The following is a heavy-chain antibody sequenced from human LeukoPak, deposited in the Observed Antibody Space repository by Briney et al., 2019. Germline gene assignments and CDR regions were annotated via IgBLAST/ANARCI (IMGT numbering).Heavy chain of an antibody. CDR3: AKGYLPTMVRGPGIGAFDI. J-gene: IGHJ3*02. D-gene: IGHD3-10*01. V-gene: IGHV3-9*03. CDR1: GFTFDDYA. Sequence: GGSLRLSCAASGFTFDDYAMHWVRQAPGKGLEWVSGISWNSGSIGYADSVKGRFTISRDNAKNSLYLQMNSLRAEDMALYYCAKGYLPTMVRGPGIGAFDIWGQGTMVTVSS. CDR2: ISWNSGSI.